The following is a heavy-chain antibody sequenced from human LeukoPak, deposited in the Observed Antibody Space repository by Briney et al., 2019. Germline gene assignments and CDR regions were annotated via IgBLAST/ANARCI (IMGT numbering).Heavy chain of an antibody. V-gene: IGHV3-23*01. CDR3: AKAVLYYYGMDV. J-gene: IGHJ6*02. CDR1: GFTFWSYG. CDR2: ISGSGGST. Sequence: PGGSLRLSCAASGFTFWSYGMHWVRQAPGKGLEWVSAISGSGGSTYYADSVKGRFTISRDNSKNTLYLQMNSLRAEDTAVYYCAKAVLYYYGMDVWGQGTTVTVSS.